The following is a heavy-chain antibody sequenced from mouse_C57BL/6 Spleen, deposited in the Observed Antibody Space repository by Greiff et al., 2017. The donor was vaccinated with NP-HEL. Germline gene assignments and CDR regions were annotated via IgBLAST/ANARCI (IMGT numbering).Heavy chain of an antibody. CDR1: GYSITSGYY. CDR3: ARDGTGFDY. CDR2: ISYDGSN. D-gene: IGHD4-1*01. Sequence: EVKLVESGPGLVKPSQSLSLTCSVTGYSITSGYYWNWIRQFPGNNLEWMGSISYDGSNNYNPSLKNRISITRDTSMNQFFLKLNSVTTEDTATYYCARDGTGFDYWGQGTTLTVSS. V-gene: IGHV3-6*01. J-gene: IGHJ2*01.